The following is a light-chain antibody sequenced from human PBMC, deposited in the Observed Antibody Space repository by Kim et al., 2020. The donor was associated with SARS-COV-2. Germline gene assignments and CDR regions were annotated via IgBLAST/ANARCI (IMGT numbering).Light chain of an antibody. CDR1: QSVLYSSNNKNY. J-gene: IGKJ4*02. V-gene: IGKV4-1*01. CDR3: HQYDSTPQT. Sequence: DIVMTQSPDPLAVSLGERATINCKSSQSVLYSSNNKNYLSWYQQKPGQPPKLLIYWAATRESGVPDRFSGSGSGTDFTLTISSLQADDGAIYYCHQYDSTPQTFGGGTKVGIK. CDR2: WAA.